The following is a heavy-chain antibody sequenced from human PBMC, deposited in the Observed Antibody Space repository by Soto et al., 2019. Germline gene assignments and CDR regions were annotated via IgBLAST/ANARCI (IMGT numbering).Heavy chain of an antibody. D-gene: IGHD6-13*01. J-gene: IGHJ4*01. V-gene: IGHV1-3*01. Sequence: ASVKVSCKAFGYIFTSYTLHWLRQASGQRLEWMGWINPGNGDTKYSQKFQGRVTITRDTSASTAYMEMSGLRSEDTAAFYCAASIAAASFDYWGHGTLVTVSS. CDR1: GYIFTSYT. CDR3: AASIAAASFDY. CDR2: INPGNGDT.